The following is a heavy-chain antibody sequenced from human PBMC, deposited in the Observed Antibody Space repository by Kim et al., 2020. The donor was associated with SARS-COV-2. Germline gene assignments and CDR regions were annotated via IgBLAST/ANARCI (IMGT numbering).Heavy chain of an antibody. Sequence: KGRSTHSRENAKNTLYLQMNSLRAEDTAVYYCAREGYSGYDFIWFNYFDYWGQGTLVTVSS. V-gene: IGHV3-74*01. J-gene: IGHJ4*02. CDR3: AREGYSGYDFIWFNYFDY. D-gene: IGHD5-12*01.